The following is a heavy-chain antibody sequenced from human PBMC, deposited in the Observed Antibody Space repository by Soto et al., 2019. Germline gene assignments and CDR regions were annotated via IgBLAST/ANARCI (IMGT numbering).Heavy chain of an antibody. D-gene: IGHD6-13*01. Sequence: WGSLRLSCAASGFTFSRYARHWVRQAPGKGLEWVAVISYDGSNKYYADSVKGRFTISRDNSKNTLYLQMNSLRAEDTAVYYCARSSGADNAYSSSSVPWAHWGQGTLVTVS. CDR3: ARSSGADNAYSSSSVPWAH. CDR1: GFTFSRYA. CDR2: ISYDGSNK. J-gene: IGHJ4*02. V-gene: IGHV3-30-3*01.